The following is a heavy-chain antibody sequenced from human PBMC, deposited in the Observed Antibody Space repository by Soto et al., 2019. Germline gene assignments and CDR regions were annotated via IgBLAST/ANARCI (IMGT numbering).Heavy chain of an antibody. CDR1: GYTFTSYG. J-gene: IGHJ4*02. V-gene: IGHV1-18*01. CDR3: ARDSLKYCSGGSCPPEDY. CDR2: ISAYNGNT. D-gene: IGHD2-15*01. Sequence: QVQLVHSGAEVKKPGASVRVSCKASGYTFTSYGISSVRQAPGQGLEWMGWISAYNGNTNYAQKLQGRVTMTTDTSTSTAYMELRSLRSDDTAVYYCARDSLKYCSGGSCPPEDYWGQGTLVTVSS.